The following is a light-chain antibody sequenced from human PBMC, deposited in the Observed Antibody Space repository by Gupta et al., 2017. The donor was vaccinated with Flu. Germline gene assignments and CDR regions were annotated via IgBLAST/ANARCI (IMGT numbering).Light chain of an antibody. CDR3: QVWDSSSDHVV. Sequence: SYVLTQPPSVSVAPGQTARITCGRNNIGSKSVHWYQQKPGQAPVRVVYGDSDRPSGIPERFSGSSTGNTATLTISRVEAGDEADYYCQVWDSSSDHVVFGGGTKLAVI. V-gene: IGLV3-21*02. CDR1: NIGSKS. CDR2: GDS. J-gene: IGLJ2*01.